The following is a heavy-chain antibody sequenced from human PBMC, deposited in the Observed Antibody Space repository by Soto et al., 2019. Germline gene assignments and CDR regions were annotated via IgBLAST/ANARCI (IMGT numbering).Heavy chain of an antibody. CDR1: GYSLTSYG. CDR3: ARRTRWNDGGYYNYYMDV. J-gene: IGHJ6*02. CDR2: ISGYNGNT. D-gene: IGHD1-1*01. Sequence: QVLLVQSGADVKKPGASVKVSCKASGYSLTSYGISWVRQAPGQGLEWMGWISGYNGNTNYAQKVQGRVTMTTETATSTAYMELRSLRSDDTAVYYCARRTRWNDGGYYNYYMDVWGQGTTVTVSS. V-gene: IGHV1-18*01.